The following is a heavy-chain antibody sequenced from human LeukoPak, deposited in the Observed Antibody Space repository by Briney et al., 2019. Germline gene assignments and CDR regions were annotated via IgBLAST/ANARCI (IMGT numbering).Heavy chain of an antibody. D-gene: IGHD2-2*01. J-gene: IGHJ2*01. CDR2: IYHSGST. CDR1: GYSISSGYY. V-gene: IGHV4-38-2*01. CDR3: ARPPSAVHWYFDL. Sequence: SETLPLTCAVSGYSISSGYYWGWIRQPPGKGLEWIGSIYHSGSTYYNPSLKSRVTISVDTSKNQFSLKLSSVTAADTAVYYCARPPSAVHWYFDLWGRGTLVTVSS.